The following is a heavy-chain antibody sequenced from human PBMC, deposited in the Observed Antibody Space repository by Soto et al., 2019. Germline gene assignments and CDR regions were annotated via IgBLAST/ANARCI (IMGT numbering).Heavy chain of an antibody. CDR1: GFTFSSYS. J-gene: IGHJ4*02. Sequence: EVQLVESGGGLVQPGGSLRLSCAASGFTFSSYSMNWVRQAPGKGLEWVSYISSSSRTTYYADSVKGRFTISRDNAKNSLYLQMISLRGEDTAVYYCARDGLGARDVTDCWGQGTLVTVSS. CDR2: ISSSSRTT. V-gene: IGHV3-48*01. D-gene: IGHD3-16*01. CDR3: ARDGLGARDVTDC.